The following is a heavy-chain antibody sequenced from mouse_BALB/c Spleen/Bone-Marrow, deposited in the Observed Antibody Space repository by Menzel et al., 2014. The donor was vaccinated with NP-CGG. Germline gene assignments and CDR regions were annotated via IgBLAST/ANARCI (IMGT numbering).Heavy chain of an antibody. V-gene: IGHV7-3*02. J-gene: IGHJ3*01. CDR1: GFTFTDYY. Sequence: EVHLVESGGGLVQPGGSLGLSCATSGFTFTDYYMSWVRQPPGKALEWLGFIRNKANGYTTEYSASVKGRFTISRDNSQSILYLQMNTLRAEDSATYYCARDCGNYVRFAYWGQGTLVTVSA. D-gene: IGHD2-1*01. CDR3: ARDCGNYVRFAY. CDR2: IRNKANGYTT.